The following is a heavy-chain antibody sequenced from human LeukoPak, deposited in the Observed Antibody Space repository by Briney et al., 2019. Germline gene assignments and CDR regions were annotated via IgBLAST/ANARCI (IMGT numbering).Heavy chain of an antibody. V-gene: IGHV3-21*01. CDR3: ARDFFSVLIAAAGTGAFDI. CDR1: GGSISSGNYY. D-gene: IGHD6-13*01. Sequence: ETLSLTCTVSGGSISSGNYYWGWIRQPPGKGLEWVSSISSSSSYIYYADSVKGRFTISRDNAKNSLYLQMNSLRAEDTAVYYCARDFFSVLIAAAGTGAFDIWGQGTMVTVSS. J-gene: IGHJ3*02. CDR2: ISSSSSYI.